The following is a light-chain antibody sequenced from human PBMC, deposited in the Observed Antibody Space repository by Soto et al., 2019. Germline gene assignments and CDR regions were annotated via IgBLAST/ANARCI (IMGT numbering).Light chain of an antibody. CDR2: EVS. J-gene: IGLJ1*01. V-gene: IGLV2-14*01. CDR1: SSDVGGYNY. CDR3: TSYTSSSTPV. Sequence: QSVLTQPASVSGYPGQAITISRTGTSSDVGGYNYVSWYQQHPGKAPKLMIYEVSDRPSGVSDRFSGSKSGNTASLTISGLQAEDEADYYCTSYTSSSTPVFGTGTKVTVL.